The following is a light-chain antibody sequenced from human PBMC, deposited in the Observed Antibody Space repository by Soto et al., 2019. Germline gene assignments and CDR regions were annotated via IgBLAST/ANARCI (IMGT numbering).Light chain of an antibody. Sequence: QSVLTQPASVSGSPGQSITISCTGVSGDVGNYNLVSWYQQHPAKAPKLIIYEDDKRPSGVSNRFSGSKSGDTASLTISGLQSEDEAAYYCCSYLGSSTVFGGGTQLNVL. J-gene: IGLJ7*01. CDR3: CSYLGSSTV. CDR1: SGDVGNYNL. V-gene: IGLV2-23*01. CDR2: EDD.